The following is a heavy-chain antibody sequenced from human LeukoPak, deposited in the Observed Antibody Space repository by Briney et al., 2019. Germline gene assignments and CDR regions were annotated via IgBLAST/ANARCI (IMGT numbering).Heavy chain of an antibody. CDR1: GYTFTGYY. D-gene: IGHD6-13*01. CDR2: INPNSGGT. Sequence: ASVKVSCKASGYTFTGYYMHWVRQAPGQGLEWMGWINPNSGGTNYAQKFQGRVTMTRDTSISTAYMELSRLRSDDTAVYYCARDYRRIAAAGSSLGYWGQGTLVTVSS. J-gene: IGHJ4*02. CDR3: ARDYRRIAAAGSSLGY. V-gene: IGHV1-2*02.